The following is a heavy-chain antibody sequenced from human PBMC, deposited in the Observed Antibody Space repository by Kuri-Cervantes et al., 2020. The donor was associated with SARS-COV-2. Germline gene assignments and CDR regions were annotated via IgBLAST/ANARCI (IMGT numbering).Heavy chain of an antibody. CDR3: ARGSFASSSWQDWYFDL. J-gene: IGHJ2*01. CDR1: GFTFSSYG. D-gene: IGHD6-13*01. Sequence: GESLKISCAASGFTFSSYGMHWVRQAPGKGLEWVAVIWYDGSNKYYADSVKGRFTISRDNSKNTLYLQMNSLRAEDTAVYYCARGSFASSSWQDWYFDLWGRGTPVTVSS. V-gene: IGHV3-33*01. CDR2: IWYDGSNK.